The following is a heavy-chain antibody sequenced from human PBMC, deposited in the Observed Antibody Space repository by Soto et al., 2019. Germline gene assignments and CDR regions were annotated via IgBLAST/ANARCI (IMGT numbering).Heavy chain of an antibody. CDR3: ARHEKHSTGLENYFDY. CDR2: IYSSGSN. D-gene: IGHD6-19*01. Sequence: SVTLSLTCTVYGGPISSYYWSWIRQPPGKGLEWIGYIYSSGSNNYNPSLKSRVAISVDTSKNQFSLKLRSVTAADTAVYYCARHEKHSTGLENYFDYWGQGSPVTVSS. CDR1: GGPISSYY. J-gene: IGHJ4*02. V-gene: IGHV4-59*08.